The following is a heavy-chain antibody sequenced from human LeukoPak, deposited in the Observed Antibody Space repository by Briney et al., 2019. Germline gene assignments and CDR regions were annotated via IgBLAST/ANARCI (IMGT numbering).Heavy chain of an antibody. D-gene: IGHD3-22*01. V-gene: IGHV1-69*13. CDR3: ARLRFGGYYDSSGYSHYYFDY. J-gene: IGHJ4*02. CDR2: IIPIFGTA. Sequence: AASVKVSCKASGGTFSSYAISWVRPAPGQGLEWMGGIIPIFGTANYAQKFQGRVTITADESTSTAYMELSSLRSEDTAVYYCARLRFGGYYDSSGYSHYYFDYWGQGTLVTVSS. CDR1: GGTFSSYA.